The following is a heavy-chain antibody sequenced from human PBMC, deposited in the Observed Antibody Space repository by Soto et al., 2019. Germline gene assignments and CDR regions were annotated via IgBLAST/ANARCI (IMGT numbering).Heavy chain of an antibody. CDR1: VFTFSSYA. Sequence: ALRLSCSSSVFTFSSYAMSLVLKAPFKVLEWVSAISGSGGSTYYADSVKGRFTISRDNSKNTLYLQMNSLRAEDTAVYYCAKGALLDNSYGYDYFDYWGQGTLVTVSS. J-gene: IGHJ4*02. CDR3: AKGALLDNSYGYDYFDY. D-gene: IGHD5-18*01. CDR2: ISGSGGST. V-gene: IGHV3-23*01.